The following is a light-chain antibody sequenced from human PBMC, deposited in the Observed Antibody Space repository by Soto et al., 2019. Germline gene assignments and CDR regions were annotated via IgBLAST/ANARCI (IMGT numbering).Light chain of an antibody. Sequence: QSALTQPRPVSGSPGQSVTISCTGTRSDVGGYNYVSRYQQHPGRAPKLMIYDVSKRPSGVPDRFSGSKSGNTASLAISGLQAEDEADYYCCSYAGTYTFVFGTGTKVTV. V-gene: IGLV2-11*01. CDR1: RSDVGGYNY. J-gene: IGLJ1*01. CDR3: CSYAGTYTFV. CDR2: DVS.